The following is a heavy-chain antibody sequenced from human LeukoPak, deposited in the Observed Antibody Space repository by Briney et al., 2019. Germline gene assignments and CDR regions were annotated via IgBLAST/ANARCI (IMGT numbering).Heavy chain of an antibody. Sequence: GALRLSCAASGFTFSSYAMSWVRQAPGKGLEWVSGISGSGGSTFYADSVKGRFTTSRDNAKNSLYLQMNSLRAEDTAVYYCARDRGIVRDSSGYYNDYWGQGTLVTVSS. J-gene: IGHJ4*02. CDR1: GFTFSSYA. CDR3: ARDRGIVRDSSGYYNDY. CDR2: ISGSGGST. D-gene: IGHD3-22*01. V-gene: IGHV3-23*01.